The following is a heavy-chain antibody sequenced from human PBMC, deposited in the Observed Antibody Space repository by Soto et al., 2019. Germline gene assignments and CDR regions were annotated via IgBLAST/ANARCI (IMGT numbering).Heavy chain of an antibody. D-gene: IGHD3-10*01. Sequence: QVQLVESGGGVVPPGGSLRVSCVASGFTFSSYNMHRVRQAPGEGLEWVAVISFDGANTFYADSVKGRFTISRDISRDTLYLQMSSLRDEDTAIYYCARDGYNRGGFDYWGQGTLVTVSS. CDR1: GFTFSSYN. V-gene: IGHV3-30-3*01. CDR3: ARDGYNRGGFDY. J-gene: IGHJ4*02. CDR2: ISFDGANT.